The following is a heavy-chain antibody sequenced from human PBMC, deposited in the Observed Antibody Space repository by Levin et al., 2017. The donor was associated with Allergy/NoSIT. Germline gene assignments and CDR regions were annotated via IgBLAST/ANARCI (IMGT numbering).Heavy chain of an antibody. CDR1: GFPFSDYY. J-gene: IGHJ4*02. Sequence: LSLTCAASGFPFSDYYMTWIRRAPGKGLEWVSYIGSSGTIIYYADSVKGRFTISRDNAKNSLYLQMNSLRAADSAIYYCARVTRCGGDCYFLDYWGQGTLVTVSS. CDR2: IGSSGTII. V-gene: IGHV3-11*01. CDR3: ARVTRCGGDCYFLDY. D-gene: IGHD2-21*02.